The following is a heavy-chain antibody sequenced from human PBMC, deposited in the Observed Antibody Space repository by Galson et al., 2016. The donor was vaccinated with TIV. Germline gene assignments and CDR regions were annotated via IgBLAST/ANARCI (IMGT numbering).Heavy chain of an antibody. CDR2: ISWDGRST. CDR3: VKEAVLPSGKFFDS. CDR1: GFPFDDYS. Sequence: LRLSCAASGFPFDDYSMHWVRQAPGKGLEWVSLISWDGRSTDYVESLKGRFTISRDNNKNSLYLQMKSLRIEDTALYYCVKEAVLPSGKFFDSWGQGTLVAVSS. V-gene: IGHV3-43*01. D-gene: IGHD2-2*01. J-gene: IGHJ4*02.